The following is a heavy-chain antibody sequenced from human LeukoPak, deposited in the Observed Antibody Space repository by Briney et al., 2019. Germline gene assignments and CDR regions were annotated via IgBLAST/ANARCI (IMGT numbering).Heavy chain of an antibody. CDR1: GGSFSAYY. CDR3: APRGDIEHSYVYGKWFDP. J-gene: IGHJ5*02. CDR2: INHSGSS. Sequence: SETLPLTCAVYGGSFSAYYWTWIRQPPGKGLEWIGEINHSGSSNYNSSFRSRVTISVDTFYKLFSLRLSSVTAADTAVYYCAPRGDIEHSYVYGKWFDPWGQGTRVTVSS. D-gene: IGHD5-18*01. V-gene: IGHV4-34*01.